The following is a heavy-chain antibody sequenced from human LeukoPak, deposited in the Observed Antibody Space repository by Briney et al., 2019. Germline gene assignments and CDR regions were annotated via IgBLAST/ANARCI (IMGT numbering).Heavy chain of an antibody. J-gene: IGHJ5*02. V-gene: IGHV4-30-2*01. Sequence: SQTLSLTCAVSGGSISSGGYSWSWIRQPPGKGLEWIGEINHSGSTNYNPSLKSRVTISVDTSKNQFSLKLSSVTAADTAVYYCAGKVGPNWFDPWGQGTLVTVSS. D-gene: IGHD2-15*01. CDR1: GGSISSGGYS. CDR3: AGKVGPNWFDP. CDR2: INHSGST.